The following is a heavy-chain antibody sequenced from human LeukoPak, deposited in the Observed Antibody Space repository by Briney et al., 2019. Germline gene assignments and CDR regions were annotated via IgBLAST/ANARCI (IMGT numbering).Heavy chain of an antibody. V-gene: IGHV3-53*01. CDR3: ARDSWNYVPYYYYYMDV. CDR1: GFTVSSNY. Sequence: GGSLRLSCAASGFTVSSNYMSWVRQAPGKGLEWVSVIYSGGSTYYADSVKGRFTISRDNSKNTLYLQMNSLRAEDKAVYYCARDSWNYVPYYYYYMDVWGKGTTVTVSS. J-gene: IGHJ6*03. D-gene: IGHD1-7*01. CDR2: IYSGGST.